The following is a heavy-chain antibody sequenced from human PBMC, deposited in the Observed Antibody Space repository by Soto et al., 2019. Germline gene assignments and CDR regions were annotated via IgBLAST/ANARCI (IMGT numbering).Heavy chain of an antibody. CDR3: AKDPIPGIAAAGTYPFDY. CDR2: ISYDGSNK. V-gene: IGHV3-30*18. J-gene: IGHJ4*02. D-gene: IGHD6-13*01. Sequence: QVQLVESGGGVVQPGRSLRLSCAASGFTFSSYGMHWVRQAPGKGLEWVAVISYDGSNKYYADSVKGRFTISRDNSKNTLYLQMNSLRAEDTAVYYCAKDPIPGIAAAGTYPFDYWGQGTLVTVSS. CDR1: GFTFSSYG.